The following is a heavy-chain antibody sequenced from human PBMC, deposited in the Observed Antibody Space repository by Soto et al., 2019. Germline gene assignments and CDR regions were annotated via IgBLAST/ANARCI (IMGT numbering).Heavy chain of an antibody. CDR3: ARVLGIEAYYYYGMDV. CDR1: GGSFSGYY. J-gene: IGHJ6*02. V-gene: IGHV4-34*01. CDR2: INHSGST. Sequence: PSETLSLTCAVYGGSFSGYYWSWIRQPPGKGLEWIGEINHSGSTNYNPSLKSRVTISVDTSKNQFSLKLSSVTAADTAVYYCARVLGIEAYYYYGMDVWGQGTTVTVSS. D-gene: IGHD7-27*01.